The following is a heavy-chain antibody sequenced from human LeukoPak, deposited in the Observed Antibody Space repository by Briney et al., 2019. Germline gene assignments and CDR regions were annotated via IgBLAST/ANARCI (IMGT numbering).Heavy chain of an antibody. CDR3: ASPMGDIVVVPAAPYYYYYGMDV. D-gene: IGHD2-2*01. CDR1: GGTFSSYA. V-gene: IGHV1-69*13. J-gene: IGHJ6*02. Sequence: GASVKVSCKASGGTFSSYAISWVRQAPGQGLEWMGGIIPIFGTANYAQKFQGRVTITADESTSTAYMELSSLRSEDTAVYYCASPMGDIVVVPAAPYYYYYGMDVWGQGTTVTVSS. CDR2: IIPIFGTA.